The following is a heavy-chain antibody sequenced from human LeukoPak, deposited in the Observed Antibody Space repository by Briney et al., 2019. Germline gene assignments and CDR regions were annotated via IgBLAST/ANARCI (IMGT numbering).Heavy chain of an antibody. CDR2: IYYSGRT. Sequence: SETLSLTCTVSGGSISSYYWSWILQPPRKELVGFGYIYYSGRTNYNPSLMSRVTISVDTSKNQFSLKLSSVTAADTAVYYCARVSVLYCYWYFDLWGRGNLVTVSS. CDR1: GGSISSYY. D-gene: IGHD2-2*02. J-gene: IGHJ2*01. V-gene: IGHV4-59*01. CDR3: ARVSVLYCYWYFDL.